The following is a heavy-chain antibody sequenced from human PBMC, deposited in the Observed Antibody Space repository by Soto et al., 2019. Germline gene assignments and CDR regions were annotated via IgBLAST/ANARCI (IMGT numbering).Heavy chain of an antibody. Sequence: SVKVSCKASGGTFSSYAISWVRQAPGQGLEWMGGIIPGCGTANYAQKFQGRVTITRDVSTSTAYMELSSLRSEDTAVYYCASYLYSCGWYSPDYYYGMDVRAQRTTVTGSS. D-gene: IGHD6-19*01. CDR3: ASYLYSCGWYSPDYYYGMDV. CDR1: GGTFSSYA. CDR2: IIPGCGTA. V-gene: IGHV1-69*05. J-gene: IGHJ6*02.